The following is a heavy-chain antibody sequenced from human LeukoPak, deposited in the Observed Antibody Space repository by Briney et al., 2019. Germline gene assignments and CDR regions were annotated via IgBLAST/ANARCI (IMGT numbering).Heavy chain of an antibody. D-gene: IGHD1-26*01. CDR3: AGGPLVGAIWY. Sequence: SVKVSCKASGGTFSSYAIRWVRQAPGQGLEWMGGIIPIFGTANYAQKFQGRVTITTDESTSTAYMELSSLRSEDTAVYYCAGGPLVGAIWYWGQGTLVTVSS. V-gene: IGHV1-69*05. CDR2: IIPIFGTA. J-gene: IGHJ4*02. CDR1: GGTFSSYA.